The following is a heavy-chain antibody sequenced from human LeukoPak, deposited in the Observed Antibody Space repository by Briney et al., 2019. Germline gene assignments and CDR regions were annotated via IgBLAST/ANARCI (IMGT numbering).Heavy chain of an antibody. Sequence: GASVKVSCKASGYTFTSYGISWVRQAPGQGLEWMGGIIPIFGTANYAQKFQGRVTITADESTSTAYMELSSLRSEDTAVYYCARSFYMVRGVITPIYYMDVWGKGTAVTISS. CDR1: GYTFTSYG. J-gene: IGHJ6*03. CDR3: ARSFYMVRGVITPIYYMDV. CDR2: IIPIFGTA. V-gene: IGHV1-69*13. D-gene: IGHD3-10*01.